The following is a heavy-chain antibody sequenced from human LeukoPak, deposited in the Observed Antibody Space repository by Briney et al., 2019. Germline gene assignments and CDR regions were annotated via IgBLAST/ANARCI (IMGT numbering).Heavy chain of an antibody. CDR2: INESETT. Sequence: SETLSLTCAVYGGSFSGYSWSWIRQPPGEGLEWIGEINESETTNYKSSLKSRVTISVDTSKRQLSLKLTSVTAADTAVYYCVRHSPLVAATVAFDFWGQGTMIIVSS. CDR3: VRHSPLVAATVAFDF. V-gene: IGHV4-34*01. D-gene: IGHD2-15*01. CDR1: GGSFSGYS. J-gene: IGHJ3*01.